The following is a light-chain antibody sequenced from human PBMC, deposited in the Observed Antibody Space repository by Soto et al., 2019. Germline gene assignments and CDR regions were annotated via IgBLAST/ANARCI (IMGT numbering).Light chain of an antibody. CDR1: QSVSSRY. V-gene: IGKV3-20*01. CDR3: QQNDSSPSWT. CDR2: GTS. Sequence: EIVLTQSPGTLSLSPGERATLSCRASQSVSSRYLAWYQQKPGQAPRLLIYGTSSRATGISDRFRGSGSGTEFTLTISRLEPEDSAVYYCQQNDSSPSWTFGQGTKVESK. J-gene: IGKJ1*01.